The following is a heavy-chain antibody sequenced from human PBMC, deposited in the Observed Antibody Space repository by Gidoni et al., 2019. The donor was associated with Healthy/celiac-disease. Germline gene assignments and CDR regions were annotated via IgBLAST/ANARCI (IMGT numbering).Heavy chain of an antibody. CDR2: ISSSSSYI. J-gene: IGHJ3*02. CDR1: GFTFSSYS. V-gene: IGHV3-21*01. CDR3: ATAAAHAFDI. Sequence: EVQLVESGGGLVKPGGSLRVSCAASGFTFSSYSMNWVRQAPGKGLEWVSSISSSSSYIYYADSVKGRFTISRDNAKNSLYLQMNSLRAEDTAVYYCATAAAHAFDIWGQGTMVTVSS.